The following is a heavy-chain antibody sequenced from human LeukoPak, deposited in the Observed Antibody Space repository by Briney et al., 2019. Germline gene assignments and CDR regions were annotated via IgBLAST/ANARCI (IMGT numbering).Heavy chain of an antibody. CDR3: ARHDSWEPFHR. CDR2: IYYTGSA. CDR1: GGSISSFY. J-gene: IGHJ1*01. V-gene: IGHV4-59*08. Sequence: SETLSLTCTVSGGSISSFYWNWIRQPPGKGLEWIGYIYYTGSASYNPSLKSRVTISVDTSENQFSLKLSSVTAADTAVYYCARHDSWEPFHRWGQGTLVTVSS. D-gene: IGHD3/OR15-3a*01.